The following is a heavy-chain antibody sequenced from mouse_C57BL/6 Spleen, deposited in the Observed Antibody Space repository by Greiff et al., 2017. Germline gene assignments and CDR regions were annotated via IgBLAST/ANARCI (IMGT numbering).Heavy chain of an antibody. CDR2: IYPGDGDT. D-gene: IGHD2-4*01. Sequence: VQLQQSGPELVKPGASVKISCKASGYAFSSSWMNWVKQRPGKGLEWIGRIYPGDGDTNYNGKFKGKATLTADKSSSTAYMQLSSLTSEDSAVYFCARGMDYDGRAFDYWGQGTTRTVSS. CDR3: ARGMDYDGRAFDY. J-gene: IGHJ2*01. V-gene: IGHV1-82*01. CDR1: GYAFSSSW.